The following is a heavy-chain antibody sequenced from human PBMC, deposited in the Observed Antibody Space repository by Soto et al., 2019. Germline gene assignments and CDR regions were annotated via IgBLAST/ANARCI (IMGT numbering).Heavy chain of an antibody. D-gene: IGHD5-12*01. CDR2: IYHSGST. J-gene: IGHJ4*02. CDR3: ARARDGYNYLYFDY. Sequence: PSETLSLTCAVSGGSISSGGYSWSWIRQPPGKGLEWIGYIYHSGSTYYNPSLKSRVTISVDRSKNQFSLKLSSVTAADTAVYYCARARDGYNYLYFDYWGQGTLVTVSS. CDR1: GGSISSGGYS. V-gene: IGHV4-30-2*01.